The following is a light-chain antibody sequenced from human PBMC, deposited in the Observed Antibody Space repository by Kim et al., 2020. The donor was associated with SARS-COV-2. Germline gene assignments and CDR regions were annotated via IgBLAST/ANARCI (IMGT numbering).Light chain of an antibody. CDR3: QQYNNWLAWT. J-gene: IGKJ1*01. CDR2: GAS. Sequence: ATGERATLSCRASPSVSSNLAWYQQKPGQAPRLLIYGASTRATGIPARFSGSGSGTEFTLTISSLQSEDFAVYYCQQYNNWLAWTFGQGTKVDIK. CDR1: PSVSSN. V-gene: IGKV3-15*01.